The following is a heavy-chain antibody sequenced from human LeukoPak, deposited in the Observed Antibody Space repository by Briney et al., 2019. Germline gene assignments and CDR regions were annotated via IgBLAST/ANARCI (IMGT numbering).Heavy chain of an antibody. V-gene: IGHV4-34*01. CDR3: ARGGHTFGGVIAS. CDR1: GGSFSGYY. CDR2: INHSGST. J-gene: IGHJ4*02. Sequence: SETLSLTCAVYGGSFSGYYWSWIRQPPGKGLEWIGEINHSGSTNYNPSLKSRVTISVDTSKNQFSLKLSSVTAADTAVYYCARGGHTFGGVIASWGQGTLVTVSS. D-gene: IGHD3-16*02.